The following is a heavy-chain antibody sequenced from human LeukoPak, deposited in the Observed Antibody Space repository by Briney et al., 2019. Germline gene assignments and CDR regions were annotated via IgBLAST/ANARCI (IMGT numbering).Heavy chain of an antibody. Sequence: SETLSLTCAAYGGSFSGYYWSWIRQPPGKGLEWIGEINHGGGTNYNPSLKSRVTISVDTSKNQFSLKLSSVTAADTAVYYCARGRLFVVDWGQGTLVTVSS. CDR2: INHGGGT. D-gene: IGHD6-6*01. CDR3: ARGRLFVVD. V-gene: IGHV4-34*01. J-gene: IGHJ4*02. CDR1: GGSFSGYY.